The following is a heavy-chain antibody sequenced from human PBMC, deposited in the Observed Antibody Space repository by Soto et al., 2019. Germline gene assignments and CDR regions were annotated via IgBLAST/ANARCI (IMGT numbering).Heavy chain of an antibody. Sequence: VQLVESGGGLVQPGGSLRLSCVASGFTFSSYGMHWVRQAPGKGLEWVAVIWYDGSNKYYADSVKGRFTISRDNSKNTLYLQMNSLRAEDTAVYYCARDMITFGGVIASPLHWFDPWGQGTLVTVSS. D-gene: IGHD3-16*02. J-gene: IGHJ5*02. V-gene: IGHV3-33*08. CDR3: ARDMITFGGVIASPLHWFDP. CDR2: IWYDGSNK. CDR1: GFTFSSYG.